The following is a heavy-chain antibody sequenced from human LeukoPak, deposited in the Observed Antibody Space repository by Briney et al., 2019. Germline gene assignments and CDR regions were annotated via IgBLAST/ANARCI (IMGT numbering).Heavy chain of an antibody. V-gene: IGHV4-59*12. CDR2: IYYSGST. Sequence: SETLSLTCTVSGGSISSYYWSWIRQPPGKGLEWIGYIYYSGSTNYNPSLKSRVTISVDTSKNQFSLKLSSVTAADTAVYYCARGTPFDYWGQGTLVTVSS. D-gene: IGHD2-2*01. CDR1: GGSISSYY. J-gene: IGHJ4*02. CDR3: ARGTPFDY.